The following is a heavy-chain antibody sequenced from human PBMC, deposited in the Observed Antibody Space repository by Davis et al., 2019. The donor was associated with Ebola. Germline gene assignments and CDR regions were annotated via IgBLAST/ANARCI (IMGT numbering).Heavy chain of an antibody. J-gene: IGHJ4*02. D-gene: IGHD5-18*01. CDR3: ATFVDTSSDY. V-gene: IGHV1-69*02. CDR1: ARTFSSYT. Sequence: SAKVSCNASARTFSSYTISWVRQSPGQGLEWMGRIIPILGIANYAQKFQGRVTITADKSTSTAYMELSSLRSEDTAVYYCATFVDTSSDYWGQGTLGTVSS. CDR2: IIPILGIA.